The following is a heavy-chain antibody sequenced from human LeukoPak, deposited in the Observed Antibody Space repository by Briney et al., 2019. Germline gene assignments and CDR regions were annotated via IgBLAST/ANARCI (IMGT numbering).Heavy chain of an antibody. J-gene: IGHJ5*02. Sequence: SETLSLTCTVSGGSINSGSYYWGWIRQSPGKGLEWIGSIYYSGSTYYKPSLKSRLTISVDTSKNHFSLKLSSVTAADTAVYYCARNRYYYGSRNYGVPTWFDPWGQGTLVTVSS. CDR2: IYYSGST. CDR3: ARNRYYYGSRNYGVPTWFDP. V-gene: IGHV4-39*02. D-gene: IGHD3-10*01. CDR1: GGSINSGSYY.